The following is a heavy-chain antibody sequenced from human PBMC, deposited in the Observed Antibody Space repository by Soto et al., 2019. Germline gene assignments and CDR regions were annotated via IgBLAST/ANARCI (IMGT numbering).Heavy chain of an antibody. V-gene: IGHV4-31*03. Sequence: QVQLQGSGPGLVKPSQTLSLTCTVSGGSINIGGYYWSWIRQHPGKGLEWIGYIYYSGSTFYNPSLKSRVTISFDTSKNQFSLKLKSVTAADTAVYYCARTAWHFFDYWGQGTLVTVSS. CDR1: GGSINIGGYY. CDR2: IYYSGST. D-gene: IGHD3-3*02. J-gene: IGHJ4*02. CDR3: ARTAWHFFDY.